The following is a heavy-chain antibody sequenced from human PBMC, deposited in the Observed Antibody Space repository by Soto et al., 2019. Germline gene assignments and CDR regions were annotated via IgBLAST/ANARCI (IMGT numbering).Heavy chain of an antibody. Sequence: EVQLVESGGGVVKPGGSLRLSCAASGFTFSSYSMNWVRQAPGKGLEWVSSISSSSSYIYYADSVKGRFTISRDNAKNSLYLQMNRLRAEDTAVYYCARAGGIAVAGTYFQHWGQGTLVTGSS. V-gene: IGHV3-21*01. CDR1: GFTFSSYS. CDR2: ISSSSSYI. CDR3: ARAGGIAVAGTYFQH. J-gene: IGHJ1*01. D-gene: IGHD6-19*01.